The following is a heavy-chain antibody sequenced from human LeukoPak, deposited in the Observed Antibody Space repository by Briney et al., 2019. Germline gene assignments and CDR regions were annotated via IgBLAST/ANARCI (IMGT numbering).Heavy chain of an antibody. CDR3: ARAIAAAGIDPFSGWFDP. Sequence: RTGGSLRLSCAASGFTFSSYEMNWIRQPPGKGLEWIGEINHSGSTNYNPSLKSRVTISVDTSKNQFSLKLSSVTAADTAVYYCARAIAAAGIDPFSGWFDPWGQGTLVTVSS. J-gene: IGHJ5*02. CDR1: GFTFSSYE. V-gene: IGHV4-34*01. CDR2: INHSGST. D-gene: IGHD6-13*01.